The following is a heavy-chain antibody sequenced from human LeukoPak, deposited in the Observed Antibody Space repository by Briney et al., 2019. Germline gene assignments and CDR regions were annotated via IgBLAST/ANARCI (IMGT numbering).Heavy chain of an antibody. CDR3: AVYGGDWQFLS. J-gene: IGHJ5*02. D-gene: IGHD2-21*02. V-gene: IGHV4-34*01. CDR2: ITYKRSA. Sequence: RASETLSLTCAVYNGFDSYYFMLVRQPPGKGLEWIGEITYKRSANYNSSLMSRATISIDVSQRQFSLKLTSVTAADTATYYCAVYGGDWQFLSWGQGTPVTVS. CDR1: NGFDSYYF.